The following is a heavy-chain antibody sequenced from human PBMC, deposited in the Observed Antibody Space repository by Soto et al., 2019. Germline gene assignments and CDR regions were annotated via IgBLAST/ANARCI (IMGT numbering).Heavy chain of an antibody. J-gene: IGHJ4*02. CDR2: ISGSGGST. V-gene: IGHV3-23*01. Sequence: EVQLLESGGGLVQPGGSLRLSCAASGFTFSSYAMSWVRQAPGKGLEWVSAISGSGGSTYYADSVKGRFTISRDNSKNALYLQMNSLRAEDTAVYYCAKKSADFWSGYLYWCQGTLVTVSS. CDR3: AKKSADFWSGYLY. D-gene: IGHD3-3*01. CDR1: GFTFSSYA.